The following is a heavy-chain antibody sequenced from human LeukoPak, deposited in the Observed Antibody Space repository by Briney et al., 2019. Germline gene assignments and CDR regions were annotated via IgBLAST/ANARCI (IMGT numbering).Heavy chain of an antibody. CDR1: GYSFSNHT. V-gene: IGHV1-3*01. Sequence: ASGKVSCKASGYSFSNHTMHWVRQAPGQRLEWMGWINAADGNTKYSQNFQGRVTISRDSSASTAYMELTSLTSEDTAVYYCAVGAFDYWGQGTLVTVS. CDR3: AVGAFDY. J-gene: IGHJ4*02. CDR2: INAADGNT. D-gene: IGHD4-17*01.